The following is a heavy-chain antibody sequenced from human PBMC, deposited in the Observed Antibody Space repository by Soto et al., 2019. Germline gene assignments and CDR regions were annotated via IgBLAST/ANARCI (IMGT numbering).Heavy chain of an antibody. CDR3: ARGGSQYSYGHNLFDY. D-gene: IGHD5-18*01. Sequence: RASVKVSCKASGYTFTSYYMHWVRQAPGQGLEWMGIIDPSGGSTSYAQKFQGRVTMTRDTSTSTVYMELSSLRSEDTAVYYCARGGSQYSYGHNLFDYWGQGTLVTVSS. J-gene: IGHJ4*02. V-gene: IGHV1-46*01. CDR2: IDPSGGST. CDR1: GYTFTSYY.